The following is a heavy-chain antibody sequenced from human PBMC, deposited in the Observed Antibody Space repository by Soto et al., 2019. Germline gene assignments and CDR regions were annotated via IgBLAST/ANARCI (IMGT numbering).Heavy chain of an antibody. CDR1: GFTFSTYG. CDR2: ISYDGSNK. Sequence: QVQLVESGGGVVQPGRSLRLSCAASGFTFSTYGMHWVRQAPGKGLEWVAVISYDGSNKYYADSAKGRFTISRDNSKNTLYLQVNSLRADDTAVYYCAKESVAGTSYYCDYWGQGTLVTVSP. V-gene: IGHV3-30*18. J-gene: IGHJ4*02. D-gene: IGHD6-19*01. CDR3: AKESVAGTSYYCDY.